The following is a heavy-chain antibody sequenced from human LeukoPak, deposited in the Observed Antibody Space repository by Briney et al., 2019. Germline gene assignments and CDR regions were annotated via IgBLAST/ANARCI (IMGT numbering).Heavy chain of an antibody. D-gene: IGHD4-11*01. Sequence: GRSLRLSCAVSGFTFSSYGMHWVRQAPGKGLEWVAVIWYDGSNKYYADSVRGRFTISRDNSKNTLYLLMNSLRAEDSAVYYCARGLPPVMKYYFDYWGQGTLVTVSS. V-gene: IGHV3-33*01. CDR1: GFTFSSYG. CDR3: ARGLPPVMKYYFDY. CDR2: IWYDGSNK. J-gene: IGHJ4*02.